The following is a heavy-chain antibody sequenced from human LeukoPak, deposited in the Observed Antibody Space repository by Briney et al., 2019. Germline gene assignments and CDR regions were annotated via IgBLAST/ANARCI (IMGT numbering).Heavy chain of an antibody. D-gene: IGHD2-15*01. CDR2: INHSGST. J-gene: IGHJ4*02. CDR1: GGSFSGYY. CDR3: VSRYCSGGSCYSRPFDY. V-gene: IGHV4-34*01. Sequence: SETLSLTCAVYGGSFSGYYWSWIRQPPGKGLEWIGEINHSGSTNYNPSLKSRVAISVDTSKNQFSLKLSSVTAADTAVYYCVSRYCSGGSCYSRPFDYWGQGTLVTVSS.